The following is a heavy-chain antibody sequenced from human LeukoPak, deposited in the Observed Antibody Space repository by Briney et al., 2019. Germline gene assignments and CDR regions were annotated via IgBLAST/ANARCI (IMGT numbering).Heavy chain of an antibody. J-gene: IGHJ5*02. V-gene: IGHV1-69*13. CDR2: IIPIFSTA. CDR1: GGTFSSYA. CDR3: ARERYFDWTQNWFDP. D-gene: IGHD3-9*01. Sequence: SVKVSCKASGGTFSSYAISWVRQPPGQGLEWMGGIIPIFSTANYAQKFQGRVTITADESTRTAYMELSSLGSQDTAVYYCARERYFDWTQNWFDPWGQGTLVTVSS.